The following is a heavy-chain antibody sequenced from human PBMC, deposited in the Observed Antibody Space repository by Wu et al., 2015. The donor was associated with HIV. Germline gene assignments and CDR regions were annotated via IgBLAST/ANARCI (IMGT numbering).Heavy chain of an antibody. J-gene: IGHJ6*02. Sequence: QAQLVQFGAEVKKPGSSVKVTCKASGDGFTSYAVSWVRQAPGQGLEWMGGINPLFGTTKHAQKFQDRVTFTTDESKTTAYMELSSLRSEDTAVYYCARAHYYGSGRPTGLYYAFDVWGQGTTVTVSS. V-gene: IGHV1-69*05. D-gene: IGHD3-10*01. CDR2: INPLFGTT. CDR1: GDGFTSYA. CDR3: ARAHYYGSGRPTGLYYAFDV.